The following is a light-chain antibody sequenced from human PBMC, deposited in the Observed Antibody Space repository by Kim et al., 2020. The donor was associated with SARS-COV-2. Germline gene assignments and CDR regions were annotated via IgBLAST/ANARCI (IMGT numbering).Light chain of an antibody. CDR3: QQSYSTPLT. J-gene: IGKJ4*01. V-gene: IGKV1-39*01. CDR2: AAS. Sequence: ASVGDRVTITCRASQSISSYLNWYQQRPGKAPKLLVYAASSLQSGVPSRFSGSGSGTDFTLTISSLQPEDFATYYCQQSYSTPLTFGGGTKVDIK. CDR1: QSISSY.